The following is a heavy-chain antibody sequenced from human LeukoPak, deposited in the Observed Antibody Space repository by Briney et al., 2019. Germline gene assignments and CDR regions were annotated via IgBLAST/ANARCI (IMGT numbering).Heavy chain of an antibody. Sequence: SETLSLTCTVSGGSISGHYWSWIRQPPGKGLEWIGYIYYSGSTHYNPSLKSRVTISVDTSKNQFSLKLSSVTAADTAVYYCARNRESYFDLWGRGTLVTVSS. CDR2: IYYSGST. CDR3: ARNRESYFDL. J-gene: IGHJ2*01. CDR1: GGSISGHY. V-gene: IGHV4-59*11. D-gene: IGHD3-16*02.